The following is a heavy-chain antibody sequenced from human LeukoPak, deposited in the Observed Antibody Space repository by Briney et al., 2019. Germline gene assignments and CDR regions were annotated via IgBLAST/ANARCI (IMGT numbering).Heavy chain of an antibody. V-gene: IGHV3-7*05. Sequence: PGGSLRLSCAASGFTFRNYWMIWVRQAPGKGLEWLGNIKGDGSEKRYAGSVRGRFTISRDNAQTSLYLQMNSLRAEDTAVYYCARASDPWLQLTWGQGTLVTVSS. CDR2: IKGDGSEK. D-gene: IGHD5-24*01. CDR1: GFTFRNYW. J-gene: IGHJ5*02. CDR3: ARASDPWLQLT.